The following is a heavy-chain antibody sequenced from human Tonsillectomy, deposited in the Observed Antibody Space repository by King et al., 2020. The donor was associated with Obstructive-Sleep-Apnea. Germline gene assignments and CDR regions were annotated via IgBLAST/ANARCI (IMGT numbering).Heavy chain of an antibody. V-gene: IGHV2-26*01. CDR3: ARDCSSTSCYEDYGMDV. J-gene: IGHJ6*02. CDR1: GFSLSNARMG. Sequence: VTLKESGPVLVKPPETLTLTCTVSGFSLSNARMGVSWIRQPPGKALEWLAHIFSNDEKSYSTSLKSRLTISKDTSKSQVVLTMTNMDPVDTATYYCARDCSSTSCYEDYGMDVWGQGTTVTVSS. CDR2: IFSNDEK. D-gene: IGHD2-2*01.